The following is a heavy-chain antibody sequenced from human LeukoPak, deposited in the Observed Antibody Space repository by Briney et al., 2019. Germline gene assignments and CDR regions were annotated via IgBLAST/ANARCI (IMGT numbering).Heavy chain of an antibody. CDR3: ARAFYDFRSGYYTPYFDY. V-gene: IGHV1-2*02. Sequence: ASVKVSCKASGYTFTGYYMHWVRQAPGQGLEWMGWINPNSGGTNYAQKFQGRVTMTRDTSITTAYMEVSRLTFDDTAVYYCARAFYDFRSGYYTPYFDYWGQGNLVTVSS. J-gene: IGHJ4*02. D-gene: IGHD3-3*01. CDR2: INPNSGGT. CDR1: GYTFTGYY.